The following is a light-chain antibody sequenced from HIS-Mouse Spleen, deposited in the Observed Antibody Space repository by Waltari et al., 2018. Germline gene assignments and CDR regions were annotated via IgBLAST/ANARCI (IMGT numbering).Light chain of an antibody. V-gene: IGKV4-1*01. Sequence: DIVTTQSPDSLAVSLGGRATINCKSSQSVLYSSNNKNYLAWYQQKPGQPPKLLIYWASTRESGVPDRFSGSGSGTDFTLTISSLQAEDVAVYYCQQYYSTPYTFGQGTKLEIK. J-gene: IGKJ2*01. CDR2: WAS. CDR1: QSVLYSSNNKNY. CDR3: QQYYSTPYT.